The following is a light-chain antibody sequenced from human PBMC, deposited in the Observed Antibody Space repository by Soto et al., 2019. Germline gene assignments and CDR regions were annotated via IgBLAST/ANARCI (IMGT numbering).Light chain of an antibody. CDR1: SSDVGGYNY. V-gene: IGLV2-14*01. J-gene: IGLJ2*01. CDR2: DVS. Sequence: QSARTQPASVSGSPGQSITISCTGTSSDVGGYNYVSWYQQHPGNAPKLMIYDVSNRPSGVSNRFSGSKSGNTASLTISGLQAEDEADYYCTSYTSSSPVVFGGGTKVTVL. CDR3: TSYTSSSPVV.